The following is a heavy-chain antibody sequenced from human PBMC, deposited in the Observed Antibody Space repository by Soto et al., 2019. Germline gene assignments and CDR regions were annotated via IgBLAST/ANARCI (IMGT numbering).Heavy chain of an antibody. CDR1: GGTFSSYA. V-gene: IGHV1-69*12. CDR3: AASRGYSYYYYYGMDV. D-gene: IGHD5-18*01. Sequence: QVQLVQSGAEVKKPGSSVKVSSKASGGTFSSYAISWVRQAPGQGLEWMGGIIPIFGTANYAQKFQGRVTITADESTSTAYMELSSLRSEDTAVYYCAASRGYSYYYYYGMDVWGQGTTVTVSS. J-gene: IGHJ6*02. CDR2: IIPIFGTA.